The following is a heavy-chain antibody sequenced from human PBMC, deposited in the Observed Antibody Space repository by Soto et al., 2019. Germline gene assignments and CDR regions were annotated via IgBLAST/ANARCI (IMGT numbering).Heavy chain of an antibody. Sequence: ASVKVSCKASGYTFTSYGISWVRQAPEQGLEWMGWISAYNGNTNYPQKFQGRVTMTTDTSTSTAYMELRSLRSDDTAVYYCARQKYYSDTSGYFMPDYWGQGTQVTVSS. D-gene: IGHD3-22*01. CDR3: ARQKYYSDTSGYFMPDY. J-gene: IGHJ4*02. CDR1: GYTFTSYG. CDR2: ISAYNGNT. V-gene: IGHV1-18*04.